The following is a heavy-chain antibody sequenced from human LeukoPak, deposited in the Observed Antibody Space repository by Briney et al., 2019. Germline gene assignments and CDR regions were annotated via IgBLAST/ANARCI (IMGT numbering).Heavy chain of an antibody. Sequence: ASVKVSCKPSGYTFSDYFIHWVRQAPGQGLEWMGWINPYSGVTNSAQKFQGRVTMTTDKSIRTVYMEVSRTRSDDTAVYYWARGMAVGGTKLGFDYWGQGTVVTVSS. J-gene: IGHJ4*02. CDR2: INPYSGVT. D-gene: IGHD6-19*01. CDR3: ARGMAVGGTKLGFDY. V-gene: IGHV1-2*02. CDR1: GYTFSDYF.